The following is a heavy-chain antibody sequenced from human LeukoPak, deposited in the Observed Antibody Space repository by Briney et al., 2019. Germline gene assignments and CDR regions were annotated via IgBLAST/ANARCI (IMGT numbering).Heavy chain of an antibody. D-gene: IGHD3-10*01. CDR1: GGSFSGYY. CDR2: INRSGST. CDR3: ARGQDVSPSRDMVRGPYYYYGMDV. J-gene: IGHJ6*04. V-gene: IGHV4-34*01. Sequence: SETLSLTCAVYGGSFSGYYWSWIRQPPGKGLEWIGEINRSGSTNYNPSLKSRVTISVDTSKNQFSLKLSSVTAADTAVYYCARGQDVSPSRDMVRGPYYYYGMDVWGKGTTVTVSS.